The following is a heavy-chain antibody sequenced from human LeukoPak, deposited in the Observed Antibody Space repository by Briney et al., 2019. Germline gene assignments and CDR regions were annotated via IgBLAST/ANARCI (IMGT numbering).Heavy chain of an antibody. V-gene: IGHV3-11*03. CDR3: ASPAAGKNSDY. CDR2: ISSSSSYT. Sequence: GESLRLSCAASGFTFSDYYMSWIRQAPGKGLEWVSYISSSSSYTNYADSVKGRFTISRDNAKNSLYLQMNSPRAEDTAMYYCASPAAGKNSDYWGQGTLVTVSS. J-gene: IGHJ4*02. CDR1: GFTFSDYY. D-gene: IGHD6-13*01.